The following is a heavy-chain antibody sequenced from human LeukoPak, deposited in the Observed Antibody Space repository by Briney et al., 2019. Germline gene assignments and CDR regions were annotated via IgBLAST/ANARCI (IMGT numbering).Heavy chain of an antibody. J-gene: IGHJ4*02. CDR1: GYSISSGYY. V-gene: IGHV4-38-2*02. CDR3: ASRDSSGYW. CDR2: IYHSGST. D-gene: IGHD3-22*01. Sequence: SETPSLTCTVSGYSISSGYYWGWIRQPPGKGLEWIGSIYHSGSTYYNPSLKSRVTISVDTSKNQFSLKLSSVTAADTAVYYCASRDSSGYWWGQGTLVTVSS.